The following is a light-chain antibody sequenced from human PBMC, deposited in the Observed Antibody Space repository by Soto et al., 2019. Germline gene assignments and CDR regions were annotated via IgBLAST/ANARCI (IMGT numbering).Light chain of an antibody. CDR1: SSDIGSYNR. J-gene: IGLJ2*01. V-gene: IGLV2-18*02. CDR3: SSYTRSSTLV. Sequence: QSALTQPPSVSGSPGQSVTISCTGTSSDIGSYNRVSWYQQPPGTAPKLMIYEVTNRPSGVPDRFSGSKSGYTASLTISGVQAEDEADYYCSSYTRSSTLVFGGGTKLTVL. CDR2: EVT.